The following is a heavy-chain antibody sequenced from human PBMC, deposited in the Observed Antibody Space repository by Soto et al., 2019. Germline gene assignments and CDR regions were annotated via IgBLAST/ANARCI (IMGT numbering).Heavy chain of an antibody. CDR1: GYSFTSYW. D-gene: IGHD6-13*01. CDR2: IDPSDSYT. CDR3: ARFEGYRSSWSLDY. V-gene: IGHV5-10-1*04. Sequence: PGESLKISCKGSGYSFTSYWISWVRQMPGKGLEWMGRIDPSDSYTNYSPSFQGQVTISADKSISTAYLQWSSLKASDTAVYYCARFEGYRSSWSLDYWGRGTLVTVSS. J-gene: IGHJ4*02.